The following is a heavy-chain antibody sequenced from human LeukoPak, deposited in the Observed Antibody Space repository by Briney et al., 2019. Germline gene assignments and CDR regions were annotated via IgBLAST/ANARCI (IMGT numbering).Heavy chain of an antibody. CDR2: ISAYNGNT. D-gene: IGHD4-17*01. CDR1: GYTFTGYY. J-gene: IGHJ4*02. Sequence: GASVKVSCKASGYTFTGYYMHWVRQAPGQGLEWMGWISAYNGNTNYAQKLQGRVTKTTDTSTSTAYMELRSLRSDDTAVYYCAREDVYGDAAHWGQGTLVTVSS. CDR3: AREDVYGDAAH. V-gene: IGHV1-18*04.